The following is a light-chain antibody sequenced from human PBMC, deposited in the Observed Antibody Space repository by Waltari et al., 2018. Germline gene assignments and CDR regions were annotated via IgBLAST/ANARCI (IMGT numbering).Light chain of an antibody. CDR3: SSFAGSSQML. CDR2: EVS. V-gene: IGLV2-8*01. Sequence: QSALTQPPSASGSPGQSVPIPCPGTSSDVGGFDYVSWYQQHPGKVPSLMIYEVSKRPSGVPDRFSGSKSGNTASLTVSGLQVEDETDYYCSSFAGSSQMLFGGGTKLTVL. J-gene: IGLJ2*01. CDR1: SSDVGGFDY.